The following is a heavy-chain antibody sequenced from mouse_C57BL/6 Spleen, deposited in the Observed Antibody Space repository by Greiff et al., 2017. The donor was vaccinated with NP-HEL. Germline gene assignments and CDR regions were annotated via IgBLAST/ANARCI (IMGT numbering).Heavy chain of an antibody. V-gene: IGHV3-6*01. CDR2: ISYDGSN. Sequence: EVKLMESGPGLVKPSQSLSLTCSVTGYSITSGYYWNWIRQFPGNKLEWMGYISYDGSNNYNPSLKNRISITRDTSKNQCFLKLNSVTTEDTATYYCARDRDAWFAYWGQGTLVTVSA. D-gene: IGHD3-1*01. J-gene: IGHJ3*01. CDR3: ARDRDAWFAY. CDR1: GYSITSGYY.